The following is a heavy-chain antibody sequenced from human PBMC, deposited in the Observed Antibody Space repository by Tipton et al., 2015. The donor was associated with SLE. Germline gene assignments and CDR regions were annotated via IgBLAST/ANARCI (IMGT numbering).Heavy chain of an antibody. CDR1: EFRFSSYE. V-gene: IGHV3-48*03. J-gene: IGHJ4*02. CDR3: TIEYSSSDAFDF. CDR2: ISGSGTNK. Sequence: SLRLSCAASEFRFSSYEMNWVRQAPGKGLEWVSYISGSGTNKYYADSVKGRFTISRDNAKNSLYLQMNSLRAEDTALYYCTIEYSSSDAFDFWGQGTLVTVSS. D-gene: IGHD6-6*01.